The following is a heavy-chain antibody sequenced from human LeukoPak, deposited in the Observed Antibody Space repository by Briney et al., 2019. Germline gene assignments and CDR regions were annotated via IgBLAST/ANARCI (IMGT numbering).Heavy chain of an antibody. CDR2: IYYGGNT. CDR1: GGSIGSYY. V-gene: IGHV4-59*01. J-gene: IGHJ6*03. D-gene: IGHD3-9*01. CDR3: ARGTISMDV. Sequence: SETLSLTCTVSGGSIGSYYWSWIRQPPGKGLEWIGYIYYGGNTDHNPSLKSRVSISVDTSKNQVSLRLTSVIAADTAVYYCARGTISMDVWGRGTTVTISS.